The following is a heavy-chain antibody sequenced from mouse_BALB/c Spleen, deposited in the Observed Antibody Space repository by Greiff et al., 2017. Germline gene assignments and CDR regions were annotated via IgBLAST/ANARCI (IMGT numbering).Heavy chain of an antibody. J-gene: IGHJ3*01. CDR3: ARDYYGSSWFAY. CDR1: GFNIKDYY. D-gene: IGHD1-1*01. Sequence: VQLQQSGAELVRPGALVKLSCKASGFNIKDYYMHWVKQRPERGLEWIGWIDPENGNTIYDPKFQGKASITADTSSNTAYLQLSSLTSEDTAVYYCARDYYGSSWFAYWGQGTLVTVSA. V-gene: IGHV14-1*02. CDR2: IDPENGNT.